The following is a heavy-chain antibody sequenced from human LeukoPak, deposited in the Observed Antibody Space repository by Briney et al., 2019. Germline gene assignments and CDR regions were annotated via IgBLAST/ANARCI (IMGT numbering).Heavy chain of an antibody. J-gene: IGHJ4*02. Sequence: GASVKVSCKASGYTFTSYYMHWVRQAPGQGLEWMGVINPSGGSTNYAQKFQGRVTMTRDTSTSTVYMELSSLRSEDTVVYYCARDISREFDYWGQGTLVAVSS. CDR2: INPSGGST. CDR3: ARDISREFDY. CDR1: GYTFTSYY. V-gene: IGHV1-46*01. D-gene: IGHD1-14*01.